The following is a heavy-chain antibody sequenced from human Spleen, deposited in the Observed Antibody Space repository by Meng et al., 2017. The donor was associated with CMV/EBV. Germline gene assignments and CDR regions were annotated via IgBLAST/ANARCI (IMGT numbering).Heavy chain of an antibody. D-gene: IGHD1-26*01. CDR2: ILSDGRNK. CDR3: ARESEVGLALDY. J-gene: IGHJ4*02. Sequence: GESLKISCAASGFTLSTYNMHWVRQAPGKGLEWVAVILSDGRNKYYADSVKGRFTISRDDSKGTLYLQLNNLRAEDTALYYCARESEVGLALDYWGRGALVTVSS. CDR1: GFTLSTYN. V-gene: IGHV3-30*03.